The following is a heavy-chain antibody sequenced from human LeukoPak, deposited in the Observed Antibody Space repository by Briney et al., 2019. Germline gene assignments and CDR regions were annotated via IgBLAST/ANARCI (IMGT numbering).Heavy chain of an antibody. CDR1: GGSISSYY. J-gene: IGHJ6*03. V-gene: IGHV4-59*12. D-gene: IGHD6-13*01. CDR2: IYYSGST. CDR3: ARDVRQQLVKGYYYMDV. Sequence: SETLSLTCTVSGGSISSYYWSWIRQPPGKGLEWIGYIYYSGSTYYNPSLKSRVTISVDTSKNQFSLKLSSVTAADTAVYYCARDVRQQLVKGYYYMDVWGKGTTVTVSS.